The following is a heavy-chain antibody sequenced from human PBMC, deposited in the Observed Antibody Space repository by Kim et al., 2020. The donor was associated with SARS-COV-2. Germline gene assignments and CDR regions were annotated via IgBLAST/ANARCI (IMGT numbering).Heavy chain of an antibody. CDR3: ATPRGGGDYGDYSGPFDY. CDR2: FDPEDGET. J-gene: IGHJ4*02. D-gene: IGHD4-17*01. CDR1: GYTLTELS. Sequence: ASVKVSCKVSGYTLTELSMHWVRQAPGKGLEWMGGFDPEDGETIYAQKFQGRVTMTEDTSTDTAYMELSSLRSEDTAVYYCATPRGGGDYGDYSGPFDYWGQGTLVTVSS. V-gene: IGHV1-24*01.